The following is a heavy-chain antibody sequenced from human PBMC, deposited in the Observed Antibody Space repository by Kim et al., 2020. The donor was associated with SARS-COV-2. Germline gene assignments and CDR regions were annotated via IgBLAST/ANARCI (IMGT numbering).Heavy chain of an antibody. Sequence: SETLSLTCTVTGGSISSSFYYWGWIRQPPGKGLEWIGSVYHSGTTYDSPSLKSRVTVSVDTSKNEFSLKVTSVTAADTAVYFCARLPHDSSGYVDCWGQGDLVTVSS. CDR3: ARLPHDSSGYVDC. V-gene: IGHV4-39*01. CDR2: VYHSGTT. D-gene: IGHD3-22*01. J-gene: IGHJ4*02. CDR1: GGSISSSFYY.